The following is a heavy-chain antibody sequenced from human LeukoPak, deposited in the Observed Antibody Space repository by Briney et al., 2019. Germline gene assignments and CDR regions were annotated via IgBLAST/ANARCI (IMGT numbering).Heavy chain of an antibody. Sequence: GGSLRLSCAASGFTFSSYGMHWVRQAPGKGLEWVAVISYDGSNKYYADSVKGRFTISGDNSKNTLYLQMNSLRAEDTAVYYCARGHWYFDLWGRGTLVTASS. CDR2: ISYDGSNK. V-gene: IGHV3-30*03. J-gene: IGHJ2*01. CDR1: GFTFSSYG. CDR3: ARGHWYFDL.